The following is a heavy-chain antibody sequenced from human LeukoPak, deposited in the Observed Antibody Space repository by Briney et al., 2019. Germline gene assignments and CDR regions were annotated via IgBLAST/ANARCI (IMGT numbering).Heavy chain of an antibody. D-gene: IGHD4/OR15-4a*01. V-gene: IGHV4-59*01. Sequence: SETLSLTCTVSGGSISSYYWNWIRQPPGKGLEWIGYIYYSGSTNYNPSLKSRVTISVDTAKKHFSMKLSSVTAADTAVYYCARAQCDWGRGANCDIEGNNYFDYWGQGTLVTVSS. CDR2: IYYSGST. J-gene: IGHJ4*02. CDR1: GGSISSYY. CDR3: ARAQCDWGRGANCDIEGNNYFDY.